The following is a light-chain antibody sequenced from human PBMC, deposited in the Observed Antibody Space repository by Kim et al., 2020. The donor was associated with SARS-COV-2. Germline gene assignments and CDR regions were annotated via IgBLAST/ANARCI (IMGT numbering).Light chain of an antibody. CDR3: NSRDSNDNVV. CDR2: GKN. V-gene: IGLV3-19*01. Sequence: VALGQTVSITCQGDSRRSYYATWYQQKPGQAPIVVIYGKNNRPSGIPDRFSGSSSGNTASLTITGTQAGDEADYYCNSRDSNDNVVFGGGTKLTVL. J-gene: IGLJ2*01. CDR1: SRRSYY.